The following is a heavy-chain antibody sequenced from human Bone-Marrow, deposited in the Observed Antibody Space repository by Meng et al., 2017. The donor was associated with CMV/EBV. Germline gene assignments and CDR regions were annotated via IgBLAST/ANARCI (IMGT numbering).Heavy chain of an antibody. V-gene: IGHV1-69*16. J-gene: IGHJ4*02. Sequence: SVKVSCKASGGTFSSYTISWVRQAPGQGLEWMGRIIPILGIANYAQKFQGRVTITTDESTSTAYMELSSLRSEDTAVYYCARDLVDWQQVVPLYCDYWGQGTLVTVSS. CDR2: IIPILGIA. CDR3: ARDLVDWQQVVPLYCDY. D-gene: IGHD6-13*01. CDR1: GGTFSSYT.